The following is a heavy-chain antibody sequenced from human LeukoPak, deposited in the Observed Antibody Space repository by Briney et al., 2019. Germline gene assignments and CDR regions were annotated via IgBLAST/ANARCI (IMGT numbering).Heavy chain of an antibody. CDR2: ISAGGDLT. CDR3: AKSLFTSAAGSGRASDI. J-gene: IGHJ3*02. Sequence: GGSLRLSCAVSGFIFKDFPMTWFRQAPGKGLEWLSGISAGGDLTFHADSLKGRFTISRDNYKNTLYLQMDSLRAEDTAVYYCAKSLFTSAAGSGRASDIWGQGTMVTVSS. D-gene: IGHD3-10*01. CDR1: GFIFKDFP. V-gene: IGHV3-23*01.